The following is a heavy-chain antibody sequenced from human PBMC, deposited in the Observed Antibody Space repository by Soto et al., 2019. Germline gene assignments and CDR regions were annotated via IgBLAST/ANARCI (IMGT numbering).Heavy chain of an antibody. V-gene: IGHV3-13*01. D-gene: IGHD4-17*01. J-gene: IGHJ6*02. CDR1: GFTFSSYD. Sequence: GESLKISCAASGFTFSSYDMHWVRQATGKGLEWVSAIGTAGDTYYPGSVKGRFTISRENAKNSLYLQMNSLRAEDTAVYYCARESRGYGAYYYYYGMDVWGQGTTVTVSS. CDR3: ARESRGYGAYYYYYGMDV. CDR2: IGTAGDT.